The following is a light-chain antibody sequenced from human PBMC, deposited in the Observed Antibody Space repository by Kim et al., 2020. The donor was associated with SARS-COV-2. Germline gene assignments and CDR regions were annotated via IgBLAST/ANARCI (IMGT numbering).Light chain of an antibody. V-gene: IGKV1-27*01. Sequence: DIQMTQSPSSLSASVGDRVTVTCRASQGISNYLAWYQQKPGKVPKLLIYAASALQSGVPSRFSGSGSGTDFTLTITSLQPEDVAAYYCQQCKSAPWTFGQGPKVEIK. CDR3: QQCKSAPWT. J-gene: IGKJ1*01. CDR2: AAS. CDR1: QGISNY.